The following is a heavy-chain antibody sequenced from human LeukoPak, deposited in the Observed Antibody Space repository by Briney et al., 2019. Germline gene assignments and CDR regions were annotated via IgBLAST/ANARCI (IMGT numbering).Heavy chain of an antibody. J-gene: IGHJ4*02. CDR2: IYPGDSDT. V-gene: IGHV5-51*01. D-gene: IGHD6-13*01. CDR3: ARHRAAAKGGALDY. CDR1: GYSFTSYW. Sequence: GESLKISCKGSGYSFTSYWIGWVRQMPGKGLEWMGIIYPGDSDTRYSPSFQGQVTISADKSISAAYLQWSSLKASDNAIYYCARHRAAAKGGALDYWGQGTLVTVSS.